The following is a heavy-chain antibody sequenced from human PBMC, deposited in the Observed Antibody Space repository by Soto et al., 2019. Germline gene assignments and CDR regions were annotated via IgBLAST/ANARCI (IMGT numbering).Heavy chain of an antibody. D-gene: IGHD3-10*01. J-gene: IGHJ4*02. V-gene: IGHV4-59*01. Sequence: KASETLSLTCTVSGDSISTNQWGWIRQPPGKGLEWIGYIAKNGGTNYNPSLKSRLTMSKDMSRNQFSLKLSSVTAADTAVYYCARDRLGSLDYWGQGTLVTVSS. CDR3: ARDRLGSLDY. CDR2: IAKNGGT. CDR1: GDSISTNQ.